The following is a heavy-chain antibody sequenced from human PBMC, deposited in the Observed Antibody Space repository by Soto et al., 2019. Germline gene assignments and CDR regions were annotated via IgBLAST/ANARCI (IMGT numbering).Heavy chain of an antibody. CDR2: IVPMFGTL. D-gene: IGHD3-3*01. Sequence: QERLVQSGAEVRKPGSSVKVSCKVTGGTSTRYAINWVRQAPGQGLEWMGGIVPMFGTLKYAQKFQGRATITADTSTNIAYMELRSLRSEDTAVYYCNRGSEYDFWSGYLWGQGTLVSVSS. CDR1: GGTSTRYA. V-gene: IGHV1-69*06. CDR3: NRGSEYDFWSGYL. J-gene: IGHJ4*02.